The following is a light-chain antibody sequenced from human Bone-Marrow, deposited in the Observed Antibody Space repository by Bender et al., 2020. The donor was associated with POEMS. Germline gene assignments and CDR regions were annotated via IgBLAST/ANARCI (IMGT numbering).Light chain of an antibody. J-gene: IGLJ2*01. CDR3: ISFTTSRTLL. CDR1: SSDVGAYDY. V-gene: IGLV2-14*01. CDR2: EVI. Sequence: QSVLTQPPSASGTPGQRVTISCSGTSSDVGAYDYVAWYQQQPGKAPKVMIYEVINRPSGVPDRFSGSKSGNTASLTISGLQAEDEADYYCISFTTSRTLLFGGGTKLTVL.